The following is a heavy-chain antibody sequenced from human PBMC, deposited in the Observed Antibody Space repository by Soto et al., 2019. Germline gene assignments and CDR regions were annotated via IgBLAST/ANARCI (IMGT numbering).Heavy chain of an antibody. J-gene: IGHJ4*02. CDR3: ARAAAMAGITNVVDS. D-gene: IGHD6-19*01. Sequence: SETLSLTCTVSGGSISSYYWNWIRQPQGKGLEWIGYIYFSGSTNYNPSLKSRVTMSVDTSKNQFSLKLSSVTAADTAVYYCARAAAMAGITNVVDSWGQGTLVTVSS. V-gene: IGHV4-59*12. CDR1: GGSISSYY. CDR2: IYFSGST.